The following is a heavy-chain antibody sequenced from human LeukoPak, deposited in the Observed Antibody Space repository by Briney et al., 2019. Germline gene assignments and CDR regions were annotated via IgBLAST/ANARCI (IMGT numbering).Heavy chain of an antibody. D-gene: IGHD3-22*01. CDR3: AKATYYYDGSGYWIFDN. V-gene: IGHV3-23*01. CDR2: ITGGVDI. CDR1: GFTLSKYA. J-gene: IGHJ4*02. Sequence: GGSLRVSCAASGFTLSKYAMSWVRQAPGKGLEWVSAITGGVDIYYADSVKGRFTISRDNSKNTLSLQMNSLRAEDTAVYYCAKATYYYDGSGYWIFDNWGQGTLVAVSS.